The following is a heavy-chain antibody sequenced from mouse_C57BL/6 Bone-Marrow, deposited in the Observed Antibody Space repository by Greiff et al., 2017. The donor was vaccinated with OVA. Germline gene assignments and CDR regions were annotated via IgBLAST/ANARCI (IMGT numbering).Heavy chain of an antibody. Sequence: EVKLQESGGDLVKPGGSLKLSCAASGFTFSSYGMSWVRQTPDKRLEWVATISSGGSYTYYPDSVKGRFTISRDNAKNTLYLQMSSRKSEDTAMYYCAILYYYGSSSWFAYWGQGTLVTVSA. CDR3: AILYYYGSSSWFAY. V-gene: IGHV5-6*01. CDR1: GFTFSSYG. D-gene: IGHD1-1*01. CDR2: ISSGGSYT. J-gene: IGHJ3*01.